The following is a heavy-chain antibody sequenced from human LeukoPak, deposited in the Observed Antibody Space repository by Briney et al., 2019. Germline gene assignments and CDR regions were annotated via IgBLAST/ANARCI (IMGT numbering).Heavy chain of an antibody. CDR1: GYTFTSYD. J-gene: IGHJ4*02. CDR2: INPNSGNT. CDR3: ARGRGEYYDSSGYYCLDY. V-gene: IGHV1-8*01. Sequence: ASVKVSCKASGYTFTSYDINWVRQATGQGLEWMGWINPNSGNTGYAQKFQGRVTITRNTSISTAYMELSSLRSEDTAVYYCARGRGEYYDSSGYYCLDYWGQGTLVTVSS. D-gene: IGHD3-22*01.